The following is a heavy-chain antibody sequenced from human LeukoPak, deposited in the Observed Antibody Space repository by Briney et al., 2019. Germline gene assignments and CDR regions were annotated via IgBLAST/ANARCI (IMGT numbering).Heavy chain of an antibody. Sequence: SETLSLTCAVYGVSFSGYYWSCIRQPPGEGREWIGRIYGDGNTNYNPSLKSRVTMSLDASKNQFFLKLTSVAAADTAVYYCATYSGDYWGQGTLVTVSS. CDR1: GVSFSGYY. CDR3: ATYSGDY. CDR2: IYGDGNT. D-gene: IGHD7-27*01. J-gene: IGHJ4*02. V-gene: IGHV4-34*10.